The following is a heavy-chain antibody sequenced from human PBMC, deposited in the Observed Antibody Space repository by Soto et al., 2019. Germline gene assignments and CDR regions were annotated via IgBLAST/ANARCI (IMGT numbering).Heavy chain of an antibody. CDR2: IYGTGNT. CDR1: GGSITSSFY. Sequence: QLQLQESGPGLVKPSETLSLSCTVSGGSITSSFYWGWIRQPPGKGLEWIGSIYGTGNTYYNPSLXSRVTISADTSKNQFSLNLISVTAADPAVYYCRSSSRYSTDVWGQGATVTVSS. D-gene: IGHD6-13*01. J-gene: IGHJ6*02. CDR3: RSSSRYSTDV. V-gene: IGHV4-39*01.